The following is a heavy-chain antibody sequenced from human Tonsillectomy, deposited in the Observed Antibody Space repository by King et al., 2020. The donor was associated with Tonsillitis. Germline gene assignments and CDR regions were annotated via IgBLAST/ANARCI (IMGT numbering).Heavy chain of an antibody. J-gene: IGHJ4*02. D-gene: IGHD5-12*01. CDR2: IIWNGGST. V-gene: IGHV3-20*04. Sequence: VQLVESGGGVVRPGGSLRLSCAASGFTFGDYGMSWVRRAPGKGLEWVSGIIWNGGSTDYADSVKGRFTISRDNAKNSLYLQMNSLRAEDTALYYCARDPGVATIWDRPIDYWGQGTLVTVSS. CDR3: ARDPGVATIWDRPIDY. CDR1: GFTFGDYG.